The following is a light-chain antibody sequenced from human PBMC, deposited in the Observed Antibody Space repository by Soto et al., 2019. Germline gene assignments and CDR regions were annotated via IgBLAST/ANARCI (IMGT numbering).Light chain of an antibody. CDR3: AAWDGSLSVVV. V-gene: IGLV1-47*01. CDR2: RNN. Sequence: QPVLTQPPSASGTPGQRVTISCSGSSSNIGSNYVYWYQQLPGTAPKLLIYRNNQRPSGVPDRFSGSKSGTSASLAISGLRSEDEADYYCAAWDGSLSVVVFGGGTKVTVL. J-gene: IGLJ2*01. CDR1: SSNIGSNY.